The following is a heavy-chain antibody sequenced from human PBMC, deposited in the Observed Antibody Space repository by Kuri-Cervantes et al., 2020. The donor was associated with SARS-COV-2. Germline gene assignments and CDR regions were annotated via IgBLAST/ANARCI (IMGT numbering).Heavy chain of an antibody. V-gene: IGHV3-23*01. CDR3: ARGNKYLQH. CDR2: ISGSGGST. Sequence: GGSLRLSCAASGFTFSTYAMSWVRQAPGKGLEWVSAISGSGGSTYYADSVKGRFTISRDNAKNSLYLQMNSLRAEDTAVYYCARGNKYLQHWGQGTLVTVSS. J-gene: IGHJ1*01. D-gene: IGHD1/OR15-1a*01. CDR1: GFTFSTYA.